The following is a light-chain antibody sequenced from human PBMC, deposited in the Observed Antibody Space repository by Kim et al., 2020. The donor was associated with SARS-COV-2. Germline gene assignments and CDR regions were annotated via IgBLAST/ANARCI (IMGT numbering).Light chain of an antibody. CDR1: SRDVGGYNY. CDR3: SSYAGSNKLV. CDR2: EVS. J-gene: IGLJ2*01. Sequence: GQSVTISCTGTSRDVGGYNYGAWNQQHPGKAPKLMIYEVSKRPSGVPDRFSGSKAGNTAYLTVSGLQAEDEADYYGSSYAGSNKLVFGGGTQLTVL. V-gene: IGLV2-8*01.